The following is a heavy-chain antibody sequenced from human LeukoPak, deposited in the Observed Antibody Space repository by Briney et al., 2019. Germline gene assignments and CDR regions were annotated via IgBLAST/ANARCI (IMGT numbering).Heavy chain of an antibody. Sequence: SETLSLTCAVYGGSFSGYYWSWIRQPPGKGLEWIGEINHSGSTNYTQSLKGLVTISVDASKSQFSLKLSSVTAAVTAVYYWAISLDCWGQGTLVTVSS. CDR1: GGSFSGYY. CDR3: AISLDC. V-gene: IGHV4-34*01. J-gene: IGHJ4*02. CDR2: INHSGST.